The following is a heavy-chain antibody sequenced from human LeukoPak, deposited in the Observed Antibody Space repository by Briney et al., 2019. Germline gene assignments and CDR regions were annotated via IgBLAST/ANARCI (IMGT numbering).Heavy chain of an antibody. V-gene: IGHV3-7*03. J-gene: IGHJ6*02. CDR2: IKQDGSEK. CDR3: AKGDAFHYYYGMDV. CDR1: GFTFSSYW. Sequence: GGSLRLSCAASGFTFSSYWMSWVRQAPGKGLEWVANIKQDGSEKYYVDSVKGRFTISRDNAKNSLYLQMNSLRAEDTALYYCAKGDAFHYYYGMDVWGQGTTVTVSS.